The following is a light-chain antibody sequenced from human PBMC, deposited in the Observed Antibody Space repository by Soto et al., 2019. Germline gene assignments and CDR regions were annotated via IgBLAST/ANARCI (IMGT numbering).Light chain of an antibody. Sequence: QSALTQPPSASGSPGQSVAIYCTGTSNDVSGYNYVSWYQQHPGKAPKLMIYEVNKRPSGVPDRFSGSKSGNTASLTVSGLQAEDEADYYCSSYAGSSNVFGTGTKLTVL. J-gene: IGLJ1*01. CDR3: SSYAGSSNV. V-gene: IGLV2-8*01. CDR2: EVN. CDR1: SNDVSGYNY.